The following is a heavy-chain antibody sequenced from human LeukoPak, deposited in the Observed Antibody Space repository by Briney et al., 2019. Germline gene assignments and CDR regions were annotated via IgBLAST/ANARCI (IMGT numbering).Heavy chain of an antibody. CDR1: GGSISTYY. D-gene: IGHD4-17*01. J-gene: IGHJ4*02. CDR2: IYTSGSP. CDR3: ARGTITTVTDS. V-gene: IGHV4-4*07. Sequence: SKTLSLTCTVSGGSISTYYWSWIRQPAGKELEWIGRIYTSGSPDYNPSLKSRVTMSVDTSKNQFSLKLSSVTAADTAVYYCARGTITTVTDSWGPGTLVTVSS.